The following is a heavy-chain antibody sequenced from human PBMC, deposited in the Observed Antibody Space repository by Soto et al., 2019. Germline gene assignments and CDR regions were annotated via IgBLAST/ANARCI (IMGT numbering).Heavy chain of an antibody. CDR3: GNIYDRGKTYYMPALDWRVTLSRVSLKYKFSMKPGSVAAAYRPLNDSGRAPWGAGPRSTVYFDN. CDR1: AGSISSGGYS. J-gene: IGHJ4*01. Sequence: PSETLSLTCAVSAGSISSGGYSWSWIRQPPGKGLEGIGYIYHSGSTYYNPPLKSRVTISVDRSKNQFTLQLRSVTAADTALDLIGNIYDRGKTYYMPALDWRVTLSRVSLKYKFSMKPGSVAAAYRPLNDSGRAPWGAGPRSTVYFDNWGQGALVTVSS. V-gene: IGHV4-30-2*02. D-gene: IGHD3-22*01. CDR2: IYHSGST.